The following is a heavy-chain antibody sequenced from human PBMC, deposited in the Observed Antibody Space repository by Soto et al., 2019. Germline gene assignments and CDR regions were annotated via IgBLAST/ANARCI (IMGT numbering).Heavy chain of an antibody. CDR2: ISYDGTNK. CDR3: ARGPKTSGGQHWAFNYFDS. CDR1: GFSFSISP. D-gene: IGHD7-27*01. J-gene: IGHJ4*02. V-gene: IGHV3-30-3*01. Sequence: GSLRLSCAASGFSFSISPMHWVRQAPGKGPEWVAPISYDGTNKFYADSVKGRFTISRDNSKSTLYLQVDSLRPEDAAVYYCARGPKTSGGQHWAFNYFDSWGQGTLVTVSS.